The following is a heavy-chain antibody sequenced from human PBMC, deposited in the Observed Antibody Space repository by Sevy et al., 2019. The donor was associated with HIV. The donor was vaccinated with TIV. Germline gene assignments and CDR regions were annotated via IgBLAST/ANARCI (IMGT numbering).Heavy chain of an antibody. CDR3: SGRGAVGYDSIGFQSH. Sequence: ASVKVSCKTSGYTFTSFGISWVRQAPGQGLEWVGWISVYNGKTNYAQKFQGRITLTSDTSTRTAYMELRSLRSDDTAFYYCSGRGAVGYDSIGFQSHWGQGTLVTVSS. D-gene: IGHD3-22*01. V-gene: IGHV1-18*01. CDR1: GYTFTSFG. J-gene: IGHJ4*02. CDR2: ISVYNGKT.